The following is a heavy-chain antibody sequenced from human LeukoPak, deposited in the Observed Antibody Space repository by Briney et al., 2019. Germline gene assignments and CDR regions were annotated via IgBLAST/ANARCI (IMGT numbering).Heavy chain of an antibody. Sequence: GGPLRLSCAASGFTFTNAYINWGRQHPSKGPDWVGHIKSKTDGGTTTYAAPVKGRFTISRDDSKDTLYLQMNNLKTEDTAVYYCTTAYYYGSGSPDHWGQGTLVTVSS. J-gene: IGHJ4*02. D-gene: IGHD3-10*01. CDR1: GFTFTNAY. CDR3: TTAYYYGSGSPDH. V-gene: IGHV3-15*01. CDR2: IKSKTDGGTT.